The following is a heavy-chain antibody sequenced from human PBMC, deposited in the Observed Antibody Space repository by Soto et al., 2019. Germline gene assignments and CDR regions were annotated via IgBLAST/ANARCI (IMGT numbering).Heavy chain of an antibody. CDR2: IFYSGST. V-gene: IGHV4-59*11. J-gene: IGHJ4*02. CDR3: ARVGSSGWSPDY. Sequence: SATLSLTCTASCGSISGHYWTWIRQPPGKGLEWIGYIFYSGSTNYNPSLKGRVTISVDTSKNQCSLKLSSVTAADTAVYYCARVGSSGWSPDYWGPGTLVTVS. D-gene: IGHD6-19*01. CDR1: CGSISGHY.